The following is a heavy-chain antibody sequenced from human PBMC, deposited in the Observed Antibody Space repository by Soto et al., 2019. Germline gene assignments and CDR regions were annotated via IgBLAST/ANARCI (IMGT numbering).Heavy chain of an antibody. CDR2: INAGNGNT. Sequence: ASVKVSCKASGYTFTSYAMHWVRRAPGQRLEWMGWINAGNGNTKYSQRFQGRVTITRDTSASTAYMELSSLRSEDTAVYYCAGVPGYYDFWSGNDWSDPWGQGTLVTVAS. CDR1: GYTFTSYA. J-gene: IGHJ5*02. D-gene: IGHD3-3*01. CDR3: AGVPGYYDFWSGNDWSDP. V-gene: IGHV1-3*01.